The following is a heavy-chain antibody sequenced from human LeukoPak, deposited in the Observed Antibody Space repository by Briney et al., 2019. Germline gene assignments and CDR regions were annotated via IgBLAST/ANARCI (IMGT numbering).Heavy chain of an antibody. CDR3: ARELRPDPYSASWYNY. Sequence: PGGSLRLSCAASGFTFSSYSMNWVRQAPGKGLGWVANIKQDGSEKYYVDSVKGRFTISRDNAKNSLYLQMSSLRAEDTAIYYCARELRPDPYSASWYNYWGQGTLVTVSS. CDR2: IKQDGSEK. CDR1: GFTFSSYS. J-gene: IGHJ4*02. D-gene: IGHD6-13*01. V-gene: IGHV3-7*01.